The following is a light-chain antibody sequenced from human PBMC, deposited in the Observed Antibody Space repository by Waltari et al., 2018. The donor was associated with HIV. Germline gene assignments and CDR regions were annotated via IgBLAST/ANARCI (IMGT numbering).Light chain of an antibody. V-gene: IGLV2-23*02. CDR1: SSGIGTYNL. Sequence: QSALTQSASVSASPGQSITISCTGSSSGIGTYNLVSWFQQHPGKAPRLLIYEVKNRPAGVSPRFSGSKSGNTASLTISGLQAADEADYHCCAYAGFSTYLFGPGTKVTVL. J-gene: IGLJ1*01. CDR2: EVK. CDR3: CAYAGFSTYL.